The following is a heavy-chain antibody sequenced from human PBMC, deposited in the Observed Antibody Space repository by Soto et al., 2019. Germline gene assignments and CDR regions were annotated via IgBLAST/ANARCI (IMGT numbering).Heavy chain of an antibody. D-gene: IGHD1-26*01. J-gene: IGHJ5*02. Sequence: EVQLLESGGGLAQPGGSLRLSCAASGFTFSSYAMSWVRQAPGRGLQCVSTITASGGATYYADSVQGRFTISRDNSKNTLYLQMDGLTADDTAMYYCVKDGLVGTTPVNWFYPWGQGNLVTVSS. V-gene: IGHV3-23*01. CDR3: VKDGLVGTTPVNWFYP. CDR2: ITASGGAT. CDR1: GFTFSSYA.